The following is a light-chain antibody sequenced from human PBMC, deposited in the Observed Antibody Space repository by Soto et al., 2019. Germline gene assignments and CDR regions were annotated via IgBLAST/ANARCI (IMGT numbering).Light chain of an antibody. CDR2: KAS. V-gene: IGKV1-5*03. CDR1: QSISSW. J-gene: IGKJ1*01. Sequence: DIQMTQSPSTLSASVGDKVTITCRASQSISSWLAWYQQKPGKAPNLLIYKASSLESGVPSRFSGSGSGTEFTLTISSLQPDDFATYDCQQYDSYPRTFGQGTKVEIK. CDR3: QQYDSYPRT.